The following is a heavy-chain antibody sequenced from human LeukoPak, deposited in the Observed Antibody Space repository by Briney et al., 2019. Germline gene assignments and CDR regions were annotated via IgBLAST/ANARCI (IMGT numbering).Heavy chain of an antibody. J-gene: IGHJ4*02. V-gene: IGHV3-30*02. Sequence: PGGSLRLSCAASGFTFSSYGMHWVRQAPGKGLEWVAVIWYDGSNKYYADSVKGRFTISRDNSKNTLYLQMNSLRAEDTAVYYCAKDQAQLVQSSGATIDYWGQGTLVTVSS. CDR2: IWYDGSNK. CDR1: GFTFSSYG. CDR3: AKDQAQLVQSSGATIDY. D-gene: IGHD6-6*01.